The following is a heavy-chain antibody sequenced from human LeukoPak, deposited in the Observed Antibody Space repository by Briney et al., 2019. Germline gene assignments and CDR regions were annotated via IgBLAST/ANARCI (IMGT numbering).Heavy chain of an antibody. CDR3: ARVSVAVAGDDAFDI. D-gene: IGHD6-19*01. J-gene: IGHJ3*02. V-gene: IGHV4-38-2*02. Sequence: SETLSLTCTVSGYSISSGYYWGWIRQPPGKGLEWIGSIYHSGSTYYNPSLKSRVTISVDTSKNQFSLKLSSVTAADTAVYYCARVSVAVAGDDAFDIWGQGTMVTVSS. CDR1: GYSISSGYY. CDR2: IYHSGST.